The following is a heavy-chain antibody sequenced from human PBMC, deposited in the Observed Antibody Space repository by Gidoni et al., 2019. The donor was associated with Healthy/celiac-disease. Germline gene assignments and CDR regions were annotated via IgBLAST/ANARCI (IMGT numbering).Heavy chain of an antibody. D-gene: IGHD3-22*01. CDR3: AGGLFLTGGSDY. Sequence: QVQLVQSGAEVKKPGASVKVSCKASGYTFTSYYMHWVRQAPGQGLEWMGRINPSGGSTSYAQKFQGRVTMTRDTSTSTVYMELSSLRSEDTAVYYCAGGLFLTGGSDYWGQGTLVTVSS. CDR2: INPSGGST. CDR1: GYTFTSYY. V-gene: IGHV1-46*01. J-gene: IGHJ4*02.